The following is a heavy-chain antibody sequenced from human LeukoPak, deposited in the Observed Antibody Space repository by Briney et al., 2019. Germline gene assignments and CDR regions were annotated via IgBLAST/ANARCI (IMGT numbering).Heavy chain of an antibody. CDR2: INWNGGST. D-gene: IGHD4-17*01. Sequence: GGSLRPSCAASGFTFDDYGMSWVRQAPGKGLEWVSGINWNGGSTGYADSVKGRFTISRDNAKNSLYLQMNSLRAEDTALYYCARDAPYYGDYVFDYWGQGTLVTVSS. J-gene: IGHJ4*02. CDR3: ARDAPYYGDYVFDY. CDR1: GFTFDDYG. V-gene: IGHV3-20*04.